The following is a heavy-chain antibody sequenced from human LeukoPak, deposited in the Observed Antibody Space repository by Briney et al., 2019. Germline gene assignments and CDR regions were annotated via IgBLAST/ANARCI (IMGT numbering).Heavy chain of an antibody. D-gene: IGHD4-17*01. CDR2: IKQDGSEK. Sequence: PGGSLRLSCAASGFSFSSYSMNWVRQAPGKGLEWVANIKQDGSEKYYVDSVKGRFTISRDNAKNSLYLQMNSLRAEDTAVYYCARDLRPNYGDLFDYWGQGTLVTVSS. J-gene: IGHJ4*02. CDR3: ARDLRPNYGDLFDY. CDR1: GFSFSSYS. V-gene: IGHV3-7*01.